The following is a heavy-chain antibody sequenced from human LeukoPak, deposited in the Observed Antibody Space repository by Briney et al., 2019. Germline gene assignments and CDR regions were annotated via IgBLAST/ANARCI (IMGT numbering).Heavy chain of an antibody. Sequence: SDTLSLTCGLSGYSISRGYYWAWIRQPPGKGLEWIGTIYHTGSTYYTPSLGSRVTISVDTSKNEFSLNLNSVTAADTAVYYCARAGWIITSGIDYWGQGALVTVSS. V-gene: IGHV4-38-2*01. D-gene: IGHD3-10*01. CDR2: IYHTGST. CDR3: ARAGWIITSGIDY. CDR1: GYSISRGYY. J-gene: IGHJ4*02.